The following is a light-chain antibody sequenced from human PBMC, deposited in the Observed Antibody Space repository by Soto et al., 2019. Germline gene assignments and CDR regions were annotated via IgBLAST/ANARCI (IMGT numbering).Light chain of an antibody. CDR2: LTSDGSH. CDR3: QNWGTGIHVV. Sequence: QSVLTQSPSASASLGASVKLTCTLSSGHSSYVIAWHQQQPEKGPRYLMNLTSDGSHSKGDGIPDRFSGSSSGAERYLTISSLQSEDEADYYCQNWGTGIHVVFGGGTKLTVL. CDR1: SGHSSYV. V-gene: IGLV4-69*01. J-gene: IGLJ2*01.